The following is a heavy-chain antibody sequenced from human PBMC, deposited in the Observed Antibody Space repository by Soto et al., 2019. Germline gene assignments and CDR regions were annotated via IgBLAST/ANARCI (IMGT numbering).Heavy chain of an antibody. CDR1: GFAFRSFT. D-gene: IGHD3-9*01. CDR3: ARGYDTLTGYYSRAY. V-gene: IGHV3-21*01. J-gene: IGHJ4*02. CDR2: ISSTSTYI. Sequence: EVQLVESGGGLVKPGGSLRLSCAASGFAFRSFTMNWVRQAPGKGLEWVSSISSTSTYIYYADSVKGRFTISRDNAENSLHLQMNSLRAEDTAVYYCARGYDTLTGYYSRAYWGQGNLVTVSS.